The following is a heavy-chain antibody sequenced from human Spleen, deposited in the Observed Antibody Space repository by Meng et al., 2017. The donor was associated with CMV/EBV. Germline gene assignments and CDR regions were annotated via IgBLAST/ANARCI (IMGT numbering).Heavy chain of an antibody. J-gene: IGHJ4*02. CDR3: MRGGGIGVAGY. Sequence: GSLRLSCTVSGGSISSYYWSWIRQPSGKGLEWIGYIYYSGSTNYNPSLKSRVTISVDTSKNQFSLKVSSVTAADTAIYYCMRGGGIGVAGYWGQGTLVTVSS. V-gene: IGHV4-59*12. CDR1: GGSISSYY. CDR2: IYYSGST. D-gene: IGHD6-19*01.